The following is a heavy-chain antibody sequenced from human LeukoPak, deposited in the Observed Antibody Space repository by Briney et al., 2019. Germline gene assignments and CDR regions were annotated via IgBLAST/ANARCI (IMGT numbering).Heavy chain of an antibody. CDR2: FSSSGST. CDR3: ARETGELPYYSDY. J-gene: IGHJ4*02. Sequence: PSETLSLTCSVSGDSITYFYWSWIRQAAGKGLEWIGRFSSSGSTDYNASLKSRVTMSVDTSKNQLSLKVISVTAADTAVYYCARETGELPYYSDYWGQGTLVTVSS. V-gene: IGHV4-4*07. D-gene: IGHD3-10*01. CDR1: GDSITYFY.